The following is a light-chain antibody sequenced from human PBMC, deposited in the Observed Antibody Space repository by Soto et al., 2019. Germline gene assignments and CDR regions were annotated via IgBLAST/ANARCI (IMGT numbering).Light chain of an antibody. CDR2: EVS. V-gene: IGLV2-23*02. Sequence: QSVLTQPASVSGSPGQSITISCTGTSSDVGSYNLVSWYQQHPGKAPKLMIYEVSKRPSGVSNRFSGSKSGNMASLTISGLQAEDEADYYCCSYAGSSAVVGTGTKLTVL. J-gene: IGLJ1*01. CDR3: CSYAGSSAV. CDR1: SSDVGSYNL.